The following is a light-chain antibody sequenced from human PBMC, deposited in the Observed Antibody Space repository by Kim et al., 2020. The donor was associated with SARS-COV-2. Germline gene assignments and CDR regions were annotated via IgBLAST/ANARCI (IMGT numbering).Light chain of an antibody. CDR2: DVT. CDR1: SSDFGTRYY. J-gene: IGLJ3*02. Sequence: QSVVAQPASVSGSPGQSITISCTGTSSDFGTRYYVSWFQQQPVVAPKLIIYDVTNRPSGGSNRFSGYKSGNTASLTISGLQAEDEADYYCCSYTTIFTWVFGGGTQLTVL. CDR3: CSYTTIFTWV. V-gene: IGLV2-14*03.